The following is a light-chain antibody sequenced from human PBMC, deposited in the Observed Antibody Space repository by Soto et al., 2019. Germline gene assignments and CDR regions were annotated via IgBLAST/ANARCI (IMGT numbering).Light chain of an antibody. Sequence: QSVLTQPPSVSGSPGQSVTISCTGTSSDVGSYNRVSWYQQPPGTAPKLMIYEVSNRPSGVPDRFSGSKSGNTASLTISGLQAEDEADYCCSSYTSSSTPYVFGTGTKVTVL. J-gene: IGLJ1*01. CDR2: EVS. CDR1: SSDVGSYNR. V-gene: IGLV2-18*02. CDR3: SSYTSSSTPYV.